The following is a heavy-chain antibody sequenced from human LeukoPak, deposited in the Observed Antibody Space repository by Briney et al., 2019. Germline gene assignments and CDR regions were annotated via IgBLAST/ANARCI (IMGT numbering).Heavy chain of an antibody. D-gene: IGHD1-26*01. CDR1: GFTFSSYW. CDR2: INTDGSST. V-gene: IGHV3-74*01. J-gene: IGHJ5*02. CDR3: ARDQRGSGSYTLGWFDP. Sequence: GGSLRLSCAASGFTFSSYWMHWVRQAPGKGLVWVSRINTDGSSTSYADSVKGRFTISRDNAKNTLYLQMNSLRAEDTAVYYCARDQRGSGSYTLGWFDPWGQGTLVTVSS.